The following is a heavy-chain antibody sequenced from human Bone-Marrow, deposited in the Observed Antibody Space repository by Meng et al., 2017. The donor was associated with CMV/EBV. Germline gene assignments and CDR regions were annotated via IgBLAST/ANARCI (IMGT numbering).Heavy chain of an antibody. CDR3: ARDRVLYYDFWSGYYVSDDY. CDR2: IKQDGSEK. V-gene: IGHV3-7*01. CDR1: GFTFTTYA. J-gene: IGHJ4*02. D-gene: IGHD3-3*01. Sequence: GESLKISCAATGFTFTTYAMNWVRQAPGKGLEWVANIKQDGSEKYYVDSVKGRFTISRDNAKNSLYLQMNSLRAEDTAVYYCARDRVLYYDFWSGYYVSDDYWGQGTLVTVSS.